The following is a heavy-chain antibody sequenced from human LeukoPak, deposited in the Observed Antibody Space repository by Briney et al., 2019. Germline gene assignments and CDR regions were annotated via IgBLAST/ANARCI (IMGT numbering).Heavy chain of an antibody. D-gene: IGHD3-10*01. CDR1: GGSISGYY. J-gene: IGHJ2*01. V-gene: IGHV4-59*08. CDR3: ARLGMGYASGSYSWFFDL. CDR2: IYNSGST. Sequence: SETLSLTCTVSGGSISGYYWSWIRQPPGKGLEWIGYIYNSGSTNYNPSLKSRVTTSVETSENRFSLGLSSVTAADTAVYYCARLGMGYASGSYSWFFDLWGRGTLVTVSS.